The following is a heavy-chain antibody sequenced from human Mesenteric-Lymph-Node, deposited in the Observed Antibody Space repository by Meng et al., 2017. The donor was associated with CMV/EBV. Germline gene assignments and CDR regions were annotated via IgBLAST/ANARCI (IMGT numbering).Heavy chain of an antibody. Sequence: GESLKISCAASGFTFSNYWMHWVRQAPGKGLVWVSRINYDGSSTTYADSVKGRLTISRDNAKNTLSLQMNSLRVDDTAVYYCARVVPAATGYYYYYGMDVWGQGTTVTVSS. CDR2: INYDGSST. D-gene: IGHD2-2*01. V-gene: IGHV3-74*01. CDR3: ARVVPAATGYYYYYGMDV. J-gene: IGHJ6*02. CDR1: GFTFSNYW.